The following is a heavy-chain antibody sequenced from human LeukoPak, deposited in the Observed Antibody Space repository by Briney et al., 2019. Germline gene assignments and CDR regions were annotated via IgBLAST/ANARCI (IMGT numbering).Heavy chain of an antibody. D-gene: IGHD6-19*01. J-gene: IGHJ6*02. CDR1: GFSFASYA. Sequence: GGSLRLSCEGSGFSFASYAMHWVRQAPGKGLEWVAIVLYDGNIEYYADSVKGRFTISRDNSKNTLFLQMNSLGAEDTAVYYCAKGGSGRHYYYYATDDWGQGTTVTVSS. CDR3: AKGGSGRHYYYYATDD. CDR2: VLYDGNIE. V-gene: IGHV3-30*18.